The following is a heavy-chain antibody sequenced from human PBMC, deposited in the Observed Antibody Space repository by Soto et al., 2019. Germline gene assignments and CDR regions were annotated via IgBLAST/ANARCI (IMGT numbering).Heavy chain of an antibody. CDR3: AKAPGDYDYWSGYPV. CDR2: ISYDGSNK. J-gene: IGHJ6*02. D-gene: IGHD3-3*01. Sequence: GGSLRLSCAASGFTFSSYGMHWVRQAPGKGLEWVAVISYDGSNKYYADSVKGRFTISRDNSKNTLYLQMNSLRAEDTAVYYCAKAPGDYDYWSGYPVWGQGTTVTVSS. CDR1: GFTFSSYG. V-gene: IGHV3-30*18.